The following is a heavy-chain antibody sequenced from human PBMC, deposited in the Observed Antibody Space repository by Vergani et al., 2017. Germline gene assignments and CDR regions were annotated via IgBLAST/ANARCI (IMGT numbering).Heavy chain of an antibody. J-gene: IGHJ6*02. Sequence: QVQLVQSGAEVKKPGSSVKVSCKASGGTFSSYAISWVRQAPGQGLEWMGGIIPIFGTANYAQKFQGRVTITADESTSTAYMELSSLRSEDTAVYYCARGSTVVRSADFRHHYYGMDVWDQGTTVTVSS. CDR3: ARGSTVVRSADFRHHYYGMDV. D-gene: IGHD3-10*01. CDR2: IIPIFGTA. CDR1: GGTFSSYA. V-gene: IGHV1-69*12.